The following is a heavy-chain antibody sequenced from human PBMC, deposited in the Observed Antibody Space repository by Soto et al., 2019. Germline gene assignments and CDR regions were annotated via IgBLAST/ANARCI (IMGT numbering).Heavy chain of an antibody. CDR1: GGSMRSYY. J-gene: IGHJ4*01. V-gene: IGHV4-4*09. CDR2: FHSSGAT. D-gene: IGHD3-10*01. CDR3: ASIWFGDFDY. Sequence: SETLSLTCTVSGGSMRSYYWSWIRQTPGKGLEWIGYFHSSGATYKDPSLKSRVTISVDTSKNQISLKLDSVTAADTAVYYCASIWFGDFDYWGHGTLVTVSS.